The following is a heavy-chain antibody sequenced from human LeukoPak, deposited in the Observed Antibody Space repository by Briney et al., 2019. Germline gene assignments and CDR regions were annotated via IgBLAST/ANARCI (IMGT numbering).Heavy chain of an antibody. CDR3: ARDHYDFWSGSANY. CDR1: GYTFTSYG. J-gene: IGHJ4*02. V-gene: IGHV1-18*01. Sequence: ASVKVSCKASGYTFTSYGISWVRQAPGQVLEWMGWISAYNGNTNYAQKLQGRVTMTTDTSTSTAYMELRSLRSDDTAVYYCARDHYDFWSGSANYWGQGTLVTVSS. CDR2: ISAYNGNT. D-gene: IGHD3-3*01.